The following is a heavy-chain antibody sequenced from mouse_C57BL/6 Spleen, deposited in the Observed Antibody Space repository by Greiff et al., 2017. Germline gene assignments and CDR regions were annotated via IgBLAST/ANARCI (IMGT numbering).Heavy chain of an antibody. V-gene: IGHV7-3*01. CDR1: GFTFTDYY. Sequence: EVHLVESGGGLVQPGGSLSLSCAASGFTFTDYYMSWVRQPPGKALEWLGFIRNKANGYTTEYSASVKGRFTISRDNSQSILYLQMNALRAEDSATYYCARSLYGYDDYAMDYWGQGTSVTVSS. CDR3: ARSLYGYDDYAMDY. D-gene: IGHD2-2*01. CDR2: IRNKANGYTT. J-gene: IGHJ4*01.